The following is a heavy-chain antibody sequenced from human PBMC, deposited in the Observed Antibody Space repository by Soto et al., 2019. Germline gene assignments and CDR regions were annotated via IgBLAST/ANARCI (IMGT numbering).Heavy chain of an antibody. D-gene: IGHD2-15*01. CDR1: GFTFSSYA. V-gene: IGHV3-23*01. CDR3: AKYKYCSGASCSAGLDY. Sequence: SGGSLRLSCAASGFTFSSYAMSWVRQAPGKGLEWVSTVSGSGGSTYYADSVKGRFTISRDNSKNTLYLQINSLRAEDTAVYYCAKYKYCSGASCSAGLDYWGQGTLVTVSS. J-gene: IGHJ4*02. CDR2: VSGSGGST.